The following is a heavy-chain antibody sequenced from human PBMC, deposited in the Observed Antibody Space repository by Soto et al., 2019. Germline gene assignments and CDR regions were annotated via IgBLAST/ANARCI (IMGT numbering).Heavy chain of an antibody. D-gene: IGHD2-2*01. CDR2: ISYDGSNK. J-gene: IGHJ4*02. Sequence: QVQLVESGGGVVQPGRSLRLSCAASGFTFSSYGMDWVRQAPGKGLEWVAVISYDGSNKYYADSVKGRFTISRDNSKNTLYLQMNSLRTEDTAVYYCAKGYQNFDYWGQGTLVTVSS. V-gene: IGHV3-30*18. CDR3: AKGYQNFDY. CDR1: GFTFSSYG.